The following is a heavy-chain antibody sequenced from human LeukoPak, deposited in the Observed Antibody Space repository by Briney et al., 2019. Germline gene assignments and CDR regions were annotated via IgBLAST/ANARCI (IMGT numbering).Heavy chain of an antibody. Sequence: SETLSLTCTVSGGSISSYYWSWIRQPPGKGLEWIGEINHSGSTNYNPSLKSRVTISVDTSKNQFSLKLSSVTAADTAVYYCARLSGGYCSSTSCYGANWFDPWGQGTLVTVSS. CDR1: GGSISSYY. CDR3: ARLSGGYCSSTSCYGANWFDP. J-gene: IGHJ5*02. CDR2: INHSGST. V-gene: IGHV4-34*01. D-gene: IGHD2-2*01.